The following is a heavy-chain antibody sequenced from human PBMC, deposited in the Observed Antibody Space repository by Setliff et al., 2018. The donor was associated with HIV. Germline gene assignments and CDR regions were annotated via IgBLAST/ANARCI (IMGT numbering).Heavy chain of an antibody. J-gene: IGHJ4*02. CDR3: ARQNSGWGVGLYYFDY. Sequence: PSETLSLTCSVSGGSISSSSDYWGWIRQPPGKGPEWIGSIYYSGSIYYNPSLKSRVTISVDTPNNHFSLRLSSVTAADTALYYCARQNSGWGVGLYYFDYWGQGTLVTVS. CDR2: IYYSGSI. CDR1: GGSISSSSDY. V-gene: IGHV4-39*01. D-gene: IGHD6-19*01.